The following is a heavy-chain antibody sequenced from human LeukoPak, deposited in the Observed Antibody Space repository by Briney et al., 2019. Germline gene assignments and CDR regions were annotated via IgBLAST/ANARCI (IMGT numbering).Heavy chain of an antibody. CDR2: IYYSGTT. Sequence: PSETLSLTCTVSGGSISSGGYYWSWIRQHPGEGLEWIGYIYYSGTTYYNPSLKSRVSLSVDTSKNQFSLKLTSVTAADTAVYYCARAVHGGITFDYWGQGILVTVSS. CDR1: GGSISSGGYY. D-gene: IGHD4-23*01. J-gene: IGHJ4*02. CDR3: ARAVHGGITFDY. V-gene: IGHV4-31*03.